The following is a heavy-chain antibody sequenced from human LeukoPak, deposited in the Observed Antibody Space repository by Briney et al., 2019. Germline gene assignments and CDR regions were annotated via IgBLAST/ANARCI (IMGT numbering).Heavy chain of an antibody. CDR1: GFTFSSYA. V-gene: IGHV3-64*01. Sequence: GGSLRLSCAASGFTFSSYAMHWVCQAPGKGLEYVSAISSNGGSTYYANSVKGRFTISRDNSKNTLYLQMGSLRAEDMAVYYCARELEYYYGSGSYYIGGFDYWGQGTLVTVSS. CDR2: ISSNGGST. D-gene: IGHD3-10*01. J-gene: IGHJ4*02. CDR3: ARELEYYYGSGSYYIGGFDY.